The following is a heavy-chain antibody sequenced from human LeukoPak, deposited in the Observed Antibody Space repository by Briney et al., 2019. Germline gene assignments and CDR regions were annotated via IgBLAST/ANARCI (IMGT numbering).Heavy chain of an antibody. CDR3: ARVTTIFGVALPYYYYYYMDV. Sequence: PGGSLRLSCAASGFTFSSYSMNWVRQAPGKGLEWVSSISSSSSYIYYADSVKGRFTISRDNAKNSLYLQMNSLRAEDTAVYYCARVTTIFGVALPYYYYYYMDVWGKGTTVTVSS. D-gene: IGHD3-3*01. CDR1: GFTFSSYS. CDR2: ISSSSSYI. V-gene: IGHV3-21*01. J-gene: IGHJ6*03.